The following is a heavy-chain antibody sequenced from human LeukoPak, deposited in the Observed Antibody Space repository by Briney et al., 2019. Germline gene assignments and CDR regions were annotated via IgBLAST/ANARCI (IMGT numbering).Heavy chain of an antibody. D-gene: IGHD3-10*01. CDR2: INHSGST. J-gene: IGHJ4*02. CDR1: GGSFSGYY. CDR3: ARVILLWFGESYYFDY. Sequence: SETLSLTCAVYGGSFSGYYWSWIRQPPGKGLEWIGEINHSGSTNYNPSLKSRVTISVDTSKNQFSLKLSSVTAADTAVYYCARVILLWFGESYYFDYWGQGTLVTVSS. V-gene: IGHV4-34*01.